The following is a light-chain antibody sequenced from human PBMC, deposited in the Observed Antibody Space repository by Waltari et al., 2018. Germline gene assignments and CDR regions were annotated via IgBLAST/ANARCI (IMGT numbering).Light chain of an antibody. V-gene: IGKV3-11*01. Sequence: EIVFTQSPSTLSLCPGERATLSCRASQSVNSYLSSYQQKPGQAPRLLIYDASNRAIGIPARFSGSGSGTDFTLTISSLEPEDFAVYYCQQRANWPPLTFGPGTKVDIK. J-gene: IGKJ3*01. CDR2: DAS. CDR3: QQRANWPPLT. CDR1: QSVNSY.